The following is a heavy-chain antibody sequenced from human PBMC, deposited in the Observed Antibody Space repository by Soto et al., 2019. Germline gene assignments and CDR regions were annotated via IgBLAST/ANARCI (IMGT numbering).Heavy chain of an antibody. Sequence: QVQLQESGPGLVKPSQTLSLTCTVSGGSISSGGYYWSWIRQHPGKGLEWIGYIYYSGSTYYNPSLTSRVTISVDTSKNQFSLKLSSVTAADTAVYYCARDRKSGYSYGLYYYYGMDVWGQGTTVTVSS. CDR3: ARDRKSGYSYGLYYYYGMDV. J-gene: IGHJ6*02. V-gene: IGHV4-31*03. CDR2: IYYSGST. D-gene: IGHD5-18*01. CDR1: GGSISSGGYY.